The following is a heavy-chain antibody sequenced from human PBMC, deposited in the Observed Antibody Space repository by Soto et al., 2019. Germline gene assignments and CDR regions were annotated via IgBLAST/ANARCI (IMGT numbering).Heavy chain of an antibody. Sequence: PSETLSLTCAVYGGSFSGYYWSWIRQPPGKGLEWIGEINHSGSTNYNPSLKSRVTVSVDTSKNQFSLKLSSVTAADTAVYYCARGRVRGVPAAMWGSYYYYYYGMDVWRQGTTVTVSS. CDR3: ARGRVRGVPAAMWGSYYYYYYGMDV. D-gene: IGHD2-2*01. V-gene: IGHV4-34*01. CDR1: GGSFSGYY. J-gene: IGHJ6*02. CDR2: INHSGST.